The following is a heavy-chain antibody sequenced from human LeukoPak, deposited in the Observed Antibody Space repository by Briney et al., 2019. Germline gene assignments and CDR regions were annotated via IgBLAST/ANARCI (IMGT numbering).Heavy chain of an antibody. CDR1: EFSVGSNY. CDR2: IYSGGST. J-gene: IGHJ3*02. V-gene: IGHV3-66*01. Sequence: GGSLRLTCAASEFSVGSNYMTWVRQAPGKGLEWVSLIYSGGSTYYADSVKGRFTISRDNAKNSLYLQMNSLRAEDTAVYYCARDYGAFDDAFDIWGQGTMVTVSS. CDR3: ARDYGAFDDAFDI. D-gene: IGHD4-17*01.